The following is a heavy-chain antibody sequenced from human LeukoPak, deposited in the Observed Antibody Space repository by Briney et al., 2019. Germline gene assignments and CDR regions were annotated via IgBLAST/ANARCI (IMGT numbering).Heavy chain of an antibody. D-gene: IGHD3-22*01. Sequence: SQTLSLTCTVSGGSISSGDYYWSWIRQPPGKGLEWIGYIYYSGSTNYNPSLKSRVTVSVDTSKNQFSLKLSSVTAADTAVYYCARAYDSSGYYFHYWGQGTLVTVSS. CDR3: ARAYDSSGYYFHY. J-gene: IGHJ4*02. CDR2: IYYSGST. CDR1: GGSISSGDYY. V-gene: IGHV4-30-4*08.